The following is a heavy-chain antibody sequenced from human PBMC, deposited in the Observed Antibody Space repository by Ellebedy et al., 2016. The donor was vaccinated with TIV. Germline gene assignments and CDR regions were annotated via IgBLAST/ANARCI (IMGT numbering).Heavy chain of an antibody. V-gene: IGHV1-18*01. Sequence: AASVKVSCKASGYTFTNYDISWVRQAPGQGLEWMGWISAYKGNTNYAQKLQGRVTMTTDTSTSTAYMELRSLRSDDTAVYYCARWKLYDSSGYYYMDNYYGMDVWGQGTTVTVSS. CDR2: ISAYKGNT. D-gene: IGHD3-22*01. CDR3: ARWKLYDSSGYYYMDNYYGMDV. CDR1: GYTFTNYD. J-gene: IGHJ6*02.